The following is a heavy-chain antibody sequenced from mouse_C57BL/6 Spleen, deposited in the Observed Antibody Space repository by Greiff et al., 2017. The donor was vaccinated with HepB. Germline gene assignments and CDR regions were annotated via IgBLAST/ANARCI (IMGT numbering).Heavy chain of an antibody. CDR2: IYPGDGDT. V-gene: IGHV1-82*01. Sequence: VQLQQSGPELVKPGASVKISCKASGYAFSSSWMNWVKQRPGKGLEWIGRIYPGDGDTNYNGKFKGKATLTADKSSSTAYMQLSSLTSEDSAVYFCASRDSSGYGYWGQGTTLTVSS. CDR1: GYAFSSSW. D-gene: IGHD3-2*02. J-gene: IGHJ2*01. CDR3: ASRDSSGYGY.